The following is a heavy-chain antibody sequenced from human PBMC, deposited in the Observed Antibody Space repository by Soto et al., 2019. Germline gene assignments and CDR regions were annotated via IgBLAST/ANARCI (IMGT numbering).Heavy chain of an antibody. Sequence: EVLLLESGGGFVQPGGSLRLSCEASGFTFDDHAMNWVRQRPGGGLEWVAGIRRTSDSEGYADSVKGRFSISRDNIQHSVHLQMNSLRPEDTALYDWARDTGLYHDGMDVGGQWTRVTVSS. CDR2: IRRTSDSE. CDR3: ARDTGLYHDGMDV. D-gene: IGHD2-2*01. J-gene: IGHJ6*02. CDR1: GFTFDDHA. V-gene: IGHV3-9*01.